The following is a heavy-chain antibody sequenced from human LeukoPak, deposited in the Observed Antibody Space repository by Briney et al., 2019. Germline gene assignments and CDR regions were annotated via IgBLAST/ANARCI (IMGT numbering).Heavy chain of an antibody. J-gene: IGHJ4*02. CDR3: ARYCSGGCYSGVDY. Sequence: GGPLRLSCAASGFTFSSFAMHWVRQAPGRGLEWVALILYDEKYYADSVKGRFTIPRDNSKNILYLQMDSLRVEDTAVYYCARYCSGGCYSGVDYWGQGTLVTVPS. D-gene: IGHD2-15*01. CDR1: GFTFSSFA. V-gene: IGHV3-33*05. CDR2: ILYDEK.